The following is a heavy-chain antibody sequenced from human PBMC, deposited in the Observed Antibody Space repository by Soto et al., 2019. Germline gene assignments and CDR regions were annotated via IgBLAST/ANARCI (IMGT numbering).Heavy chain of an antibody. CDR2: ISGSGGST. D-gene: IGHD3-16*02. J-gene: IGHJ4*02. Sequence: GSLRLSCAASGFTFSSYAMSWVRHSLGKGLEWVSAISGSGGSTYYADSVKGRFTISRDNSKNTLYLQMNSLRAEDTAVYYCAKDGDYDYVWGSYRYKGRSYYFDYWGQGTLVTVSS. CDR1: GFTFSSYA. CDR3: AKDGDYDYVWGSYRYKGRSYYFDY. V-gene: IGHV3-23*01.